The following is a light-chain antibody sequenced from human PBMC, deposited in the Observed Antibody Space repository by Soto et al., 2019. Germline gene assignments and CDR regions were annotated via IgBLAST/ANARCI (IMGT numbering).Light chain of an antibody. CDR1: QSLRSSY. CDR3: QQHGTSPYT. J-gene: IGKJ2*01. V-gene: IGKV3-20*01. CDR2: GAS. Sequence: EVVLTQSPNTLSLSPGERATLSCWASQSLRSSYLAWYQRKPGQAPRLLMFGASRRATGIPDRFNGSGSGTDFILTISRLEPEDVAVDYCQQHGTSPYTFGQGTVLEIK.